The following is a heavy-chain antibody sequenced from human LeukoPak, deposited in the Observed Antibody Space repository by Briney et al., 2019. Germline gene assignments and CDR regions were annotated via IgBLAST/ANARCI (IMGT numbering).Heavy chain of an antibody. CDR1: GFIFSSHG. CDR2: ISPSGDIT. D-gene: IGHD4-11*01. Sequence: GGSLRLSCAASGFIFSSHGMNWVRQAPGKGLEWVSGISPSGDITYYADSVKGRFTISRDNSKNTLYLQMNSLRAEDTAVYYCAKYILAATTVTNFDYWGQGTLVTVSS. V-gene: IGHV3-23*01. CDR3: AKYILAATTVTNFDY. J-gene: IGHJ4*02.